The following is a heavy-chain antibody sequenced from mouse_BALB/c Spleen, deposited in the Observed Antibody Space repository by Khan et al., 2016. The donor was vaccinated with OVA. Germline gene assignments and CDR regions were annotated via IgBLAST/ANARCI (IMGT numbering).Heavy chain of an antibody. Sequence: QIQLVQSGPELKKPGETVKISCKASGYTFTNYGMNWVKQAPGQGLKWMGWINTYTGEPTYADDFKGRFAFSLDTSASTAYLQINNLKTEDTATXFCARRYRGDAMDYWGQGTSVTVSS. J-gene: IGHJ4*01. CDR2: INTYTGEP. D-gene: IGHD1-1*01. V-gene: IGHV9-3-1*01. CDR3: ARRYRGDAMDY. CDR1: GYTFTNYG.